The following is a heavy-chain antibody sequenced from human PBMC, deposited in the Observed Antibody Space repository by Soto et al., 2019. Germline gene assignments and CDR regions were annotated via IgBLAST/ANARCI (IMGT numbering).Heavy chain of an antibody. CDR1: GGSFSGSY. J-gene: IGHJ6*02. Sequence: SETLSLTCAVYGGSFSGSYWNWIRQSPGKGLEWIGEINHSGSTNYNPSLKSRVTISVDTSKNQFSLKLTSVTAADTAVYFCARKSSLAARGLFRYNYYGPDVRGQGTTVTVS. D-gene: IGHD6-6*01. CDR3: ARKSSLAARGLFRYNYYGPDV. V-gene: IGHV4-34*01. CDR2: INHSGST.